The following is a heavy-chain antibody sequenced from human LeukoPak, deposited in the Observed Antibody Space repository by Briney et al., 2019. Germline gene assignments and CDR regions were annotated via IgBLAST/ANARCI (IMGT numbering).Heavy chain of an antibody. V-gene: IGHV3-11*01. CDR3: ANIASGGVLDF. D-gene: IGHD3-3*01. Sequence: GGSLRLSCAASGFTFSDYYMSWIRQAPGKGLEWVSYISSSGSTIYYADSVKGRFTISRDNAKNSLYLQMNSLRSDDTALYYCANIASGGVLDFWGQGILVTVSS. CDR1: GFTFSDYY. CDR2: ISSSGSTI. J-gene: IGHJ4*02.